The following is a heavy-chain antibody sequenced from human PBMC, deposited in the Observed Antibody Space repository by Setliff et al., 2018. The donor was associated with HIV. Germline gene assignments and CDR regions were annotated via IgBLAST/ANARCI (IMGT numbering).Heavy chain of an antibody. Sequence: PSETLSLTCAVYGGSFSGYYWSWIRQPPGKGLEWIGEINHSGSTNYNPSLKSRVTISVDTSKTPFSLNLNSVTAAATAVYSCARPGRASYYYYMDVWGKGTTVTVSS. CDR3: ARPGRASYYYYMDV. V-gene: IGHV4-34*01. D-gene: IGHD3-10*01. CDR2: INHSGST. J-gene: IGHJ6*03. CDR1: GGSFSGYY.